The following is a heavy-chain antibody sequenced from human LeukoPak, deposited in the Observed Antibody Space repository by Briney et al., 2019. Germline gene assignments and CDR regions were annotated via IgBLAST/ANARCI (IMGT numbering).Heavy chain of an antibody. Sequence: GGSLRLSCAASGFTFSNYNMNWVRQAPGKGLEWVSVIYGGGNTDYADSVKGRFTISRDNSKNTLYLQMNSLRAEDTAVYYCARWGSVGYSGYDLFDSWGQGTLVTVSS. CDR2: IYGGGNT. CDR1: GFTFSNYN. V-gene: IGHV3-66*01. J-gene: IGHJ4*02. D-gene: IGHD5-12*01. CDR3: ARWGSVGYSGYDLFDS.